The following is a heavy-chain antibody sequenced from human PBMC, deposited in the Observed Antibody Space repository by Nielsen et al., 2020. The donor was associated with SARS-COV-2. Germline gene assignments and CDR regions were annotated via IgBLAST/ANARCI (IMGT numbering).Heavy chain of an antibody. V-gene: IGHV1-58*02. J-gene: IGHJ1*01. CDR3: AADDVQRCS. CDR1: GFTFSNSA. D-gene: IGHD5-18*01. Sequence: SVKVSCKASGFTFSNSAIQWVRHARGRRLEWIGWIVVNSGNTNYAQKFQERVTITRDMSTSTAYMELSSLRSEDTAIYYCAADDVQRCSWGQGTLVSVSS. CDR2: IVVNSGNT.